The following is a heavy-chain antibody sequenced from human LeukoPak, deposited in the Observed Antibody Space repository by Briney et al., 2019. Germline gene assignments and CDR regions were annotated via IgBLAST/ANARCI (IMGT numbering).Heavy chain of an antibody. V-gene: IGHV3-53*01. J-gene: IGHJ4*02. CDR2: IYSGGST. D-gene: IGHD6-13*01. Sequence: GGSLRLSCAASGFTVSSNYMSWVRQAPGKGLEWASVIYSGGSTYYADSVKGRFTISRDNSKNTLYLQMNSLRAEDTAVYYCARGIAAAGTPYYDYWGQGTLVTVSS. CDR3: ARGIAAAGTPYYDY. CDR1: GFTVSSNY.